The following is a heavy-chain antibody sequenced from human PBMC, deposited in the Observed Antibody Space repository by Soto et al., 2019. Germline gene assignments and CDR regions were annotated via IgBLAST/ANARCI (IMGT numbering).Heavy chain of an antibody. Sequence: QLQLQESGPGLVKPSETLSLTCTVSGGSISSSSYYWGWIRQPPGKGLEWIGSIYYSGSTYYNPSLKSRVTISVDTSKNQFSLKLSSVTAADTAVYYCARLGTTHSSSWYRYYYYYYMDVWGKGTTVTVSS. CDR3: ARLGTTHSSSWYRYYYYYYMDV. D-gene: IGHD6-13*01. J-gene: IGHJ6*03. CDR2: IYYSGST. V-gene: IGHV4-39*01. CDR1: GGSISSSSYY.